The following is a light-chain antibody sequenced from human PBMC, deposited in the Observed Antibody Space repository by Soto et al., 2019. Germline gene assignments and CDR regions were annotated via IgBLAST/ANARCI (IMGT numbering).Light chain of an antibody. J-gene: IGKJ2*02. V-gene: IGKV3-20*01. CDR1: QSVSSSY. Sequence: EIVLTQSPGTLSLSPGERATLSCRASQSVSSSYLAWYQQNPGQAPRLLIYGASSRATGIPDRFSGSGSGTAFTLTISRLEPEDFAVYYCQQYGSSPWTFGQGTNLEIK. CDR3: QQYGSSPWT. CDR2: GAS.